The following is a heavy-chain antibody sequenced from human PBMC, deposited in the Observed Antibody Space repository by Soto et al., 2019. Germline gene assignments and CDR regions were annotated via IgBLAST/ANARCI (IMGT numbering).Heavy chain of an antibody. CDR3: AKAESSGWYYSLDY. D-gene: IGHD6-19*01. V-gene: IGHV3-9*01. CDR1: GFTFDDYA. J-gene: IGHJ4*02. CDR2: LSWNSGPI. Sequence: EVQLVESGGGLVQPGKSLRLSCAASGFTFDDYAMHWVRQVPGKGLEWVSGLSWNSGPIDYADSVKGRFTISRDNAKNSLHLQMNSLKPEDTAFYYCAKAESSGWYYSLDYWGQGTLVTVSS.